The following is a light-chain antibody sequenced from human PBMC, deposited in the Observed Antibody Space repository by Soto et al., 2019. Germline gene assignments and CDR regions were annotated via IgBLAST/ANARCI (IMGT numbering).Light chain of an antibody. CDR1: QSVSSY. Sequence: EIVLTQSPATLSLSPGERATLSCRASQSVSSYLAWYQQKPGQAPRLLIYEASNRATGIPARFSGSGSGTDFTLTISSLEPEDFAVYYCQQRSNWLTFGGGTNVEIK. V-gene: IGKV3-11*01. CDR2: EAS. J-gene: IGKJ4*01. CDR3: QQRSNWLT.